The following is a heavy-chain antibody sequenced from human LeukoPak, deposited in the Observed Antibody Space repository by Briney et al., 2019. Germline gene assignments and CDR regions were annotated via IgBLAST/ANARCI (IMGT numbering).Heavy chain of an antibody. Sequence: SETLSLTCTVSGGSISSYYWSWIRQPPGKGLEWIGYIYYSGTTNYNPSLTSRVTISLDTSKNQFSLKLNSVTAADTAVYYCARLTSPSGWFNPWGQGTLVTVSS. V-gene: IGHV4-59*01. CDR3: ARLTSPSGWFNP. CDR1: GGSISSYY. J-gene: IGHJ5*02. CDR2: IYYSGTT.